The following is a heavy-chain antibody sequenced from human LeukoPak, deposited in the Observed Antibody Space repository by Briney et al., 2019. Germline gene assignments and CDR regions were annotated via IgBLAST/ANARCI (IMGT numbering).Heavy chain of an antibody. Sequence: KPSETLSLTCKASGGSISSTDYYWGWVRQPPGKGLEWIGSIYYTGYTNYSPSLRSRVTISVDSSKNRFSLRLNSVTAADTAIYYCARQHTGFDSNFVWGQGTLVTVSS. CDR2: IYYTGYT. CDR3: ARQHTGFDSNFV. J-gene: IGHJ4*02. V-gene: IGHV4-39*01. D-gene: IGHD3-22*01. CDR1: GGSISSTDYY.